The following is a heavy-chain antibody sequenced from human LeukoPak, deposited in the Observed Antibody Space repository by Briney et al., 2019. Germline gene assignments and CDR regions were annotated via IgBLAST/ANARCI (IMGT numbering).Heavy chain of an antibody. CDR2: IYPGDSDT. CDR3: ATGVVDTAMVTAFDI. Sequence: GESLKISCKGSGYSFTNYWIGWVRQMPGKGLEWMGIIYPGDSDTKYSPSFQGQVTMSADRSISTAYLQWSSLKASGTAMYYCATGVVDTAMVTAFDIWGQGTMVTVSS. J-gene: IGHJ3*02. CDR1: GYSFTNYW. V-gene: IGHV5-51*01. D-gene: IGHD5-18*01.